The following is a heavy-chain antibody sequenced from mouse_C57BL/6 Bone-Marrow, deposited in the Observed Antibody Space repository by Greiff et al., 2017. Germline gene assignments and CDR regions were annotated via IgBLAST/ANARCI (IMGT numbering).Heavy chain of an antibody. J-gene: IGHJ1*03. CDR3: ASDYGSRTGYFDV. Sequence: QVQLQQPGAELVKPGASVKMSCKASGYTFTSYWITWVKQRPGQGLEWIGDIYPGSGSTNYNEKFKSKATLTVDTSSSTAYMQLSSPTSEDSAVYYCASDYGSRTGYFDVWGTGTTVTVSS. D-gene: IGHD1-1*01. CDR2: IYPGSGST. CDR1: GYTFTSYW. V-gene: IGHV1-55*01.